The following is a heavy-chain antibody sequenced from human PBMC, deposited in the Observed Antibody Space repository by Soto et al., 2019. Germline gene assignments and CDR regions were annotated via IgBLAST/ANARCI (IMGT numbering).Heavy chain of an antibody. CDR2: ISAYNGNT. V-gene: IGHV1-18*04. CDR3: ARKVGATGYYYGMAV. CDR1: GYTFTSYG. Sequence: ASVKVSCKASGYTFTSYGISWVRQAPVQVLEWMGCISAYNGNTNYAQKLQGRVTMTPDTSTSTPYMELRSLRSDDTAVYYCARKVGATGYYYGMAVWGQGITVTVSS. J-gene: IGHJ6*01. D-gene: IGHD1-26*01.